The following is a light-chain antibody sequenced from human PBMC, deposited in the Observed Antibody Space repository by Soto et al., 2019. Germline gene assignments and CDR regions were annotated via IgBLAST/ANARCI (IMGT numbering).Light chain of an antibody. Sequence: DIQMTQSPSSLSASVGDRVTITCRASQTITTYLNWYQQKPGKAPQLLIYGASTLQSGVPSRFTGSGSGTDFTLTISSLQPEDFATYHCQQSHSTPGTFGQGTKVEIK. CDR2: GAS. J-gene: IGKJ1*01. V-gene: IGKV1-39*01. CDR1: QTITTY. CDR3: QQSHSTPGT.